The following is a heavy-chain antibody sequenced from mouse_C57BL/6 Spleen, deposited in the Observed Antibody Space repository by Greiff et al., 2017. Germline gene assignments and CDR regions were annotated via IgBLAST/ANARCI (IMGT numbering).Heavy chain of an antibody. CDR2: INPGSGGT. V-gene: IGHV1-54*01. CDR1: GYAFTNYL. Sequence: QVHVKQSGAELVRPGTSVKVSCKASGYAFTNYLIEWVKQRPGQGLEWIGVINPGSGGTNYNEKFKGKATLTADKSSSTAYMQLSSLTSEDSAVYFCARGVIYYGNYDWYFDVWGTGTTVTVSS. CDR3: ARGVIYYGNYDWYFDV. D-gene: IGHD2-1*01. J-gene: IGHJ1*03.